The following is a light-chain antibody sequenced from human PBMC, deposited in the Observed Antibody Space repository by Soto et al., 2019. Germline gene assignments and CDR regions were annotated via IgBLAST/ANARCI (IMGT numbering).Light chain of an antibody. V-gene: IGKV3-20*01. J-gene: IGKJ1*01. CDR1: QSVSSSY. Sequence: EIVLTQSPGTLSLSPGERATFSCRASQSVSSSYIAWYQQKRGQAPRRLIYGASIRATGIPDRFSGSGSGTDFTLTISRLEPEDFALCYCQQYHTSPLTFGQGTKVDI. CDR3: QQYHTSPLT. CDR2: GAS.